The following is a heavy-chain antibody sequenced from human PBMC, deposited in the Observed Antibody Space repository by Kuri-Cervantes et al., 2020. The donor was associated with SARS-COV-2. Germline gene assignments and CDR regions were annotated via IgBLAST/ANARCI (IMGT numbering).Heavy chain of an antibody. CDR2: ISYDGSNK. CDR3: ARGGGDY. CDR1: GFTFSSYA. V-gene: IGHV3-30*07. J-gene: IGHJ4*02. D-gene: IGHD3-10*01. Sequence: GESLKISCAASGFTFSSYAMHWVRQAPGKGLEWVAVISYDGSNKYYADSVKGRFTISRDNAKNSLYLQMNSLRDEDTAVYYCARGGGDYGGQGTLVTVSS.